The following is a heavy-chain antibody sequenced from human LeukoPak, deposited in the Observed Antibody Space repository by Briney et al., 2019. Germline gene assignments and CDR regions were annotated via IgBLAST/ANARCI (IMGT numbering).Heavy chain of an antibody. CDR3: AKWEVVTGVVYYFDY. CDR2: ISGSGGST. J-gene: IGHJ4*02. V-gene: IGHV3-23*01. Sequence: GGSLRLSCTASGFTFSSYAMSWVRQAPGKGLEWVSAISGSGGSTYYADSVKGRFTISRDNSKNTLYLQMNSLRAEDTAVYYCAKWEVVTGVVYYFDYWGQGTLVTVSS. CDR1: GFTFSSYA. D-gene: IGHD2-15*01.